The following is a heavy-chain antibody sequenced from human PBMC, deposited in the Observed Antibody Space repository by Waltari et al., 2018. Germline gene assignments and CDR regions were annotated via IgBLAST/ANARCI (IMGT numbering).Heavy chain of an antibody. CDR1: GYPFTSSV. V-gene: IGHV1-18*01. CDR3: ARNGLGSGSYRPVET. Sequence: QVQLLQSGAEVNKPGASVKVSCKASGYPFTSSVLSWVRQPPGQGLEWMGWISAYNGNTNYAQKLQGRVTMTTDTSTGTAYMELRSLRSDDTAVYYCARNGLGSGSYRPVETWGQGTLVTVSS. J-gene: IGHJ5*02. D-gene: IGHD1-26*01. CDR2: ISAYNGNT.